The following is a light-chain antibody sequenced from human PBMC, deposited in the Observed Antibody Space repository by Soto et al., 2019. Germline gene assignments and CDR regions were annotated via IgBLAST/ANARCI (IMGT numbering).Light chain of an antibody. V-gene: IGKV3-20*01. CDR3: QQRGT. J-gene: IGKJ2*02. CDR2: GAS. CDR1: QSVSASF. Sequence: EIVLTQSPGTLSLSPGERATLSCRASQSVSASFLAWYQQKPGQAPRLLIYGASSRATGIPDRFSGSGSGTDITLTISRLEAKDASVYYCQQRGTFGQGTKLEIK.